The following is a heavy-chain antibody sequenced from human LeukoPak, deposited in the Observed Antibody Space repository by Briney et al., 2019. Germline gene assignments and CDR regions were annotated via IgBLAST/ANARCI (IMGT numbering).Heavy chain of an antibody. Sequence: GASVKVSCKASGGTFSSYTISWVRQAPGQGLEWMGGIIPIFGTANYAQKFQGRVTITADESTSTAYMELSSLRSEDTAVYYCARDYCSSTSCYHYFDYWGQGTPVTVSS. J-gene: IGHJ4*02. V-gene: IGHV1-69*13. D-gene: IGHD2-2*01. CDR1: GGTFSSYT. CDR2: IIPIFGTA. CDR3: ARDYCSSTSCYHYFDY.